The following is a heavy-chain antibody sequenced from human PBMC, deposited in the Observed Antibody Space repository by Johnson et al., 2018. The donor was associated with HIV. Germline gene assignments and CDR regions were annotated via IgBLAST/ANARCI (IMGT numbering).Heavy chain of an antibody. CDR3: AKVMTASSVNSFGGVIDASDI. CDR1: GFTFSSYW. J-gene: IGHJ3*02. Sequence: VQLVESGGGLVQPGGSLRLSCAASGFTFSSYWMHWVRQAPGKGLVWVSRINSDGSSTSYADSVTGRFTISRDNSKNTLHLQMNSLRAADTAVYYCAKVMTASSVNSFGGVIDASDIWGQGTMVTVS. D-gene: IGHD3-16*01. V-gene: IGHV3-74*02. CDR2: INSDGSST.